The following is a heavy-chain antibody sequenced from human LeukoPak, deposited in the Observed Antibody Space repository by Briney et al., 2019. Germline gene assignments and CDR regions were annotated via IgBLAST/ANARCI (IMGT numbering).Heavy chain of an antibody. CDR3: ASLRDWYCP. J-gene: IGHJ5*02. V-gene: IGHV4-59*11. Sequence: PSETLSLTCTVSGGSISNHYWSWIRQPPGKGLEWIGYIYYSGSTNYNPSLKSRVTMSVDTSKNQFSLKLSSVTAADTAVYYCASLRDWYCPLGDGTLV. CDR2: IYYSGST. CDR1: GGSISNHY.